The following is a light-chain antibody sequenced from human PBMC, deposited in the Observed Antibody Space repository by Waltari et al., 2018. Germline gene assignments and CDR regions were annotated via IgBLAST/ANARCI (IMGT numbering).Light chain of an antibody. CDR1: QSITNN. CDR2: ATS. Sequence: DIQMTQSPSSLSASVGDRVTITCRASQSITNNLNWYQQNPGKAPKLLIYATSVLQSGVPSRFSGRGSGTDFTLTISSLQPEDFATYYCQQTYSTWTFGQGTAVEIK. CDR3: QQTYSTWT. V-gene: IGKV1-39*01. J-gene: IGKJ1*01.